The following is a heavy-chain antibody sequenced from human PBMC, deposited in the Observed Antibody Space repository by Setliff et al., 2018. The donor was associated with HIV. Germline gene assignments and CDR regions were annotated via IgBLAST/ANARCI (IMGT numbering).Heavy chain of an antibody. CDR3: ARAPTGVTNAFDI. CDR1: GGSISSGIYY. V-gene: IGHV4-61*09. Sequence: SETLSLTCTVSGGSISSGIYYWIWIRQPAGKGLEWIGHVYTTGGTNYNPSLESRLTISVDTSRNQFSLRLSSVTAANTAVYYCARAPTGVTNAFDIWGQGTMVTVS. D-gene: IGHD2-8*02. CDR2: VYTTGGT. J-gene: IGHJ3*02.